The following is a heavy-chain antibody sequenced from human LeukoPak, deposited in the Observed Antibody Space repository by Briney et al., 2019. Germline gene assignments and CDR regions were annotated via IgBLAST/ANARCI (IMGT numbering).Heavy chain of an antibody. V-gene: IGHV3-7*04. CDR3: ARGGGSGWSPVGFDP. Sequence: QPGGSLRLSCAASGFTFSSYWMSWVRQAPGRGLEWVANIKQDGSEKYYVDFVKGRFTISRDNAKKSLYLQMNSLRAEDTAVYYCARGGGSGWSPVGFDPWGQGTLVTVSS. J-gene: IGHJ5*02. CDR2: IKQDGSEK. D-gene: IGHD6-19*01. CDR1: GFTFSSYW.